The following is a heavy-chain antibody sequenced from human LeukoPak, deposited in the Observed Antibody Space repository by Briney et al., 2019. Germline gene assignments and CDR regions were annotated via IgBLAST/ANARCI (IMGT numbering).Heavy chain of an antibody. Sequence: GGPLRLSCAASGFTFSSYAMSWVRQAPGKGLEWVSAISGSGGSTYYADSVKGRFTISRDNSKNTLYLQMNSLRAEDTAVYYCAKARRGVRDYFDYWGQGTLVTVSS. CDR3: AKARRGVRDYFDY. V-gene: IGHV3-23*01. CDR1: GFTFSSYA. CDR2: ISGSGGST. J-gene: IGHJ4*02. D-gene: IGHD6-6*01.